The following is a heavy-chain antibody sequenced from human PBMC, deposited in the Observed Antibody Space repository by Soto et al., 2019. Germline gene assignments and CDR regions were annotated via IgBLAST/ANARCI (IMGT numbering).Heavy chain of an antibody. D-gene: IGHD3-9*01. J-gene: IGHJ4*02. CDR1: GGSISSYY. CDR2: IYYSGST. CDR3: ARFDPLFAVAY. V-gene: IGHV4-59*08. Sequence: PSETLSLTCTVSGGSISSYYWSWIRQPPGKGLEWIGYIYYSGSTNYNPSLKSRVTISVDTSKNQFSLKLSSVTAADTAVYYCARFDPLFAVAYWGQGALVTVSS.